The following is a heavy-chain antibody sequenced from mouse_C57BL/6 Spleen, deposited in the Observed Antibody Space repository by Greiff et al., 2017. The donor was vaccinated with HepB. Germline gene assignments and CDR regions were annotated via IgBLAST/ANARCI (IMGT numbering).Heavy chain of an antibody. V-gene: IGHV7-3*01. CDR1: GFTFTDYY. D-gene: IGHD2-3*01. CDR3: ARYGWLLPYYYAMDY. J-gene: IGHJ4*01. CDR2: IRNKANGYTT. Sequence: EVKLVESGGGLVQPGGSLSLSCAASGFTFTDYYMSWVRQPPGKALEWLGFIRNKANGYTTEYSASVKGLFTISRDNSQSILYLQMNALRAEDSATYYCARYGWLLPYYYAMDYWGQGTSVTVSS.